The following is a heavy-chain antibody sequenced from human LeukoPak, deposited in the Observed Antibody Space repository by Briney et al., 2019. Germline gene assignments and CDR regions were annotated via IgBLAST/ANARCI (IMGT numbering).Heavy chain of an antibody. Sequence: SETLSLTCAVSGASIASHSWWSWVRQPPGKGLEWIGEVYHSGGANYKPSLKSRVTISVDTSRNHFSLKLTSVTAADTAVYFCAYNRNFALDNWGQGTLVTVSS. CDR2: VYHSGGA. J-gene: IGHJ4*01. CDR1: GASIASHSW. D-gene: IGHD1-14*01. V-gene: IGHV4/OR15-8*01. CDR3: AYNRNFALDN.